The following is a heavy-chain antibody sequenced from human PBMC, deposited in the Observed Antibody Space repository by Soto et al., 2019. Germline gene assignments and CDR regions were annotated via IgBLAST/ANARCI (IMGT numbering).Heavy chain of an antibody. CDR1: GHTFSSYG. CDR3: ARLRYSGTYFFDS. D-gene: IGHD1-26*01. V-gene: IGHV1-18*04. CDR2: ISGYSGHT. J-gene: IGHJ4*02. Sequence: VQLVQSGAEVKKPGASVKVSCKASGHTFSSYGINWVRQAPGQGLEWMGWISGYSGHTNYAQRLQGRVTMTADTSTSTAYMELRSLRSDDTAIYYCARLRYSGTYFFDSWGQGTLVTVSS.